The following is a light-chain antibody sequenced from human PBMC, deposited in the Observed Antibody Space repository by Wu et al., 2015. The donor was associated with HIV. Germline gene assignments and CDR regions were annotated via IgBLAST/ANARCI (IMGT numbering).Light chain of an antibody. V-gene: IGKV3-20*01. CDR3: HQYGGSPPFT. CDR1: QSVSSTY. Sequence: EIVLTQSPATLSLSPGERATLSCRASQSVSSTYLAWYQQKPGQPPRLLIYAASRTATGIPDRFSGSGSGTDFSLTISRLEPEDFAVYYCHQYGGSPPFTFGPGTKVDIK. J-gene: IGKJ3*01. CDR2: AAS.